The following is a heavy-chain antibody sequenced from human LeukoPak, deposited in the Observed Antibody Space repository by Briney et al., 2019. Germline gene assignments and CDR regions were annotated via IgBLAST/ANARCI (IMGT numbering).Heavy chain of an antibody. V-gene: IGHV4-30-4*01. D-gene: IGHD3-22*01. Sequence: PSETLSLTCTVSGGSISSGDYYWSWIRQPPGKGLGWIAYMYYSGSTYSNPSLKSRVTMSAATSKNQLSFKLSSVTAADTAVINYARPYYYDSRIDPWGQGILVTVSS. CDR2: MYYSGST. J-gene: IGHJ5*02. CDR3: ARPYYYDSRIDP. CDR1: GGSISSGDYY.